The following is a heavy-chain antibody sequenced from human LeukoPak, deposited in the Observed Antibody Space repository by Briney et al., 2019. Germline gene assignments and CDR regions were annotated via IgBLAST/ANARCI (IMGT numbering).Heavy chain of an antibody. V-gene: IGHV4-34*01. CDR1: GGSFSGYY. D-gene: IGHD6-19*01. CDR3: ARGTEQWLVRSNWFDP. J-gene: IGHJ5*02. Sequence: SETLSLTCAAYGGSFSGYYWSWIRQPPGKGLEWIGEINHSGSTNYNPSLKSRVTISVDTSKNQFSLKLSSVTAADTAVYYCARGTEQWLVRSNWFDPWGQGTLVTVSS. CDR2: INHSGST.